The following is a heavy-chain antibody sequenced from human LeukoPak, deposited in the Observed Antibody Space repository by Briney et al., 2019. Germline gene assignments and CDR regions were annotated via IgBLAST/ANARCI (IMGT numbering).Heavy chain of an antibody. CDR3: ARDGPYCTGGLCYGRYFGY. V-gene: IGHV6-1*01. CDR2: TYYRSKWYN. Sequence: SQTLSLTCAISGDSVSCNSAAWNWIRQSPSRGLEWLGRTYYRSKWYNDYAVSVKSRITIKPDTSKNQLSLQLNSVTPEDTAVYYCARDGPYCTGGLCYGRYFGYWGQGSLVTVSS. CDR1: GDSVSCNSAA. J-gene: IGHJ4*02. D-gene: IGHD2-8*02.